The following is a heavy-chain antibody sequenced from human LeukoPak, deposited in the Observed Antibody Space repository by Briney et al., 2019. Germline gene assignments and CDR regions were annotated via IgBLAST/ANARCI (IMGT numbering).Heavy chain of an antibody. Sequence: SETLSLTYTVSGGSMSSYYWSWIRQPPGKGLEWIGYIYYSGSTNYNPSLKSRVTISVDTSKNQFSLKLSSVTTTDTAVYYCARDRSGSYYNNDAFDIWGQGTMVTVSS. J-gene: IGHJ3*02. CDR3: ARDRSGSYYNNDAFDI. D-gene: IGHD1-26*01. CDR2: IYYSGST. V-gene: IGHV4-59*01. CDR1: GGSMSSYY.